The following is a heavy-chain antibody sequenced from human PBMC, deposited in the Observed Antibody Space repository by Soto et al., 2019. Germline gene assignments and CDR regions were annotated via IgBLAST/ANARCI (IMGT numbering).Heavy chain of an antibody. V-gene: IGHV1-18*01. CDR2: ISTHNGNT. J-gene: IGHJ4*02. CDR3: AGEWGVGAGFDY. D-gene: IGHD1-26*01. Sequence: QVQLVQSGVEVKKPGASVKVSCKTSGYIFTNYNISWVRQAPGQGLEWMGWISTHNGNTNSTQKFQGRVTMTTDTSTSTAHMELRSLRSDGTAVYYCAGEWGVGAGFDYWGQGTLVTVSS. CDR1: GYIFTNYN.